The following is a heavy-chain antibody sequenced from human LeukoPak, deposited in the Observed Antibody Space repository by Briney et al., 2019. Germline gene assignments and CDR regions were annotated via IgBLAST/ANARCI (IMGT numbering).Heavy chain of an antibody. V-gene: IGHV6-1*01. CDR1: GDSVSSNSAA. CDR3: ARDPSYYDTPFWFDS. J-gene: IGHJ5*01. D-gene: IGHD3-9*01. Sequence: SQTLSLTCAISGDSVSSNSAAWNWIRQSPSRGLEWLGRTYYRSKWYNDYALSVRSRITIHPDTSKNHFSLHLNSVTPEDTAVYYCARDPSYYDTPFWFDSWGQGTLVTVSS. CDR2: TYYRSKWYN.